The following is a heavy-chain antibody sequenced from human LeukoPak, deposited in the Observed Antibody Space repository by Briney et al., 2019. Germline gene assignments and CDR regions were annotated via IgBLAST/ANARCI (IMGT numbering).Heavy chain of an antibody. CDR1: AGSVSNYY. Sequence: SETLSLTCTVSAGSVSNYYWSWIRQSPGKGLEWIGYIYYTETSYNPSLKSRVTISADTSKNQFSLKLYSVTAADTAVYYCATRKLGNDYWGQGTLVTVSS. CDR2: IYYTET. J-gene: IGHJ4*02. CDR3: ATRKLGNDY. V-gene: IGHV4-59*02. D-gene: IGHD7-27*01.